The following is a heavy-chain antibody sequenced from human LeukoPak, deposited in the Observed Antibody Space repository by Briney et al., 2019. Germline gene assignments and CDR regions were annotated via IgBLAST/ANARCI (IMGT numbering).Heavy chain of an antibody. Sequence: SETLSLTCTVSGGPISNYFWSWIRQPAGKELVGIGRIYTNENTNYNPSLKSRVTMSVDTSEKQFSLRLNSVAAADTAVYYCAIERTRSGTPFYFDYGSQGTLVTVSS. CDR1: GGPISNYF. CDR2: IYTNENT. J-gene: IGHJ4*02. D-gene: IGHD3-10*01. V-gene: IGHV4-4*07. CDR3: AIERTRSGTPFYFDY.